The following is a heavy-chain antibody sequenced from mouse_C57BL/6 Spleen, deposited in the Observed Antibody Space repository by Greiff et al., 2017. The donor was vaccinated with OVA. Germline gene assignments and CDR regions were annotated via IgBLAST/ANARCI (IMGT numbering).Heavy chain of an antibody. J-gene: IGHJ2*01. CDR2: ISSGSSTI. Sequence: EVKVVESGGGLVKPGGSLKLSCAASGFTFSDYGMHWVRQAPEKGLEWVAYISSGSSTIYYADTVKGRFTISRDNAKNTLFLQMTSLRSEDTAMYYCARPGVYYDYDREDYFDYWGQGTTLTVSS. D-gene: IGHD2-4*01. CDR3: ARPGVYYDYDREDYFDY. CDR1: GFTFSDYG. V-gene: IGHV5-17*01.